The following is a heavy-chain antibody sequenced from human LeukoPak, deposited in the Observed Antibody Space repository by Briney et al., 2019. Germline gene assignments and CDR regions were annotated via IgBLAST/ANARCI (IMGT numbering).Heavy chain of an antibody. CDR1: GFTFSSYA. Sequence: GSLRLSCAASGFTFSSYAMSWVRQAPGKGLGWVSAISGSGGSTYYADSVKGRFTISRDNSKNTLYLQMNSLRAEDTAVYYCARYQLLSYYYGMDVWGQGTTVTVSS. CDR2: ISGSGGST. CDR3: ARYQLLSYYYGMDV. J-gene: IGHJ6*02. V-gene: IGHV3-23*01. D-gene: IGHD2-2*01.